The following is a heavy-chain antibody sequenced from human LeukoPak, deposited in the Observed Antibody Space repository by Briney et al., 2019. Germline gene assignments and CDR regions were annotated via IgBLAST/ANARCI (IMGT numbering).Heavy chain of an antibody. CDR1: GGSVSSGSYY. J-gene: IGHJ4*02. D-gene: IGHD1-26*01. CDR3: ASGEVGATTSDY. V-gene: IGHV4-61*01. Sequence: SETLSLTCTVSGGSVSSGSYYWSWVRQPPGKGPEWIGYIYYSGSTNYNPSLKSRVTISVDTSKNQFSLKLSSVTAADTAVYYCASGEVGATTSDYWGQGTLVTVSS. CDR2: IYYSGST.